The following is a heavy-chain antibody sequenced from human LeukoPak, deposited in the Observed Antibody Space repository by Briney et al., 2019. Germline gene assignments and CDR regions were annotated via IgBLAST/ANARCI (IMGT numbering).Heavy chain of an antibody. Sequence: SETLSLTCTVSGGSISSSSYYWGWIRQPPGKGLEWIGSIYYSGSTYYNPSLKSRVTISVDTSKNQFSLKLSSVTAADMAVYYCVRQPTDYYGSGSYYLDFDYWGQGTLVTVSS. V-gene: IGHV4-39*01. CDR1: GGSISSSSYY. CDR2: IYYSGST. CDR3: VRQPTDYYGSGSYYLDFDY. J-gene: IGHJ4*02. D-gene: IGHD3-10*01.